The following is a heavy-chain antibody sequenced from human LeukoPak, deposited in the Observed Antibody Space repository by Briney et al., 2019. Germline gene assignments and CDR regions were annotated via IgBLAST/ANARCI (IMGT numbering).Heavy chain of an antibody. CDR3: ARSRSNYYYMDV. J-gene: IGHJ6*03. V-gene: IGHV4-4*07. CDR1: GGSISSYY. CDR2: IYTSGST. Sequence: SETLSLPCTVWGGSISSYYWSWIRQPAGKGLEGIGRIYTSGSTNYNPFLKSRVTMSVDTSKNQFSLKLSSVTAADTAVYYCARSRSNYYYMDVWGKGTTVTVSS.